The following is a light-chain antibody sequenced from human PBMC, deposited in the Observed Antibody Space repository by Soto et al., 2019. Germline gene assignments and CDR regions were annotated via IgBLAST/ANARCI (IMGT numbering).Light chain of an antibody. J-gene: IGKJ1*01. Sequence: MAQSESSVCASVGDRFTITCLASEDISSNLAWYQQKPGQAPRLLIYGASTRATGIPARFSGSGSGTEFTLTISSLQPDDFATYYCQQYNSYSPWTFGQGTKVDI. CDR3: QQYNSYSPWT. V-gene: IGKV3-15*01. CDR1: EDISSN. CDR2: GAS.